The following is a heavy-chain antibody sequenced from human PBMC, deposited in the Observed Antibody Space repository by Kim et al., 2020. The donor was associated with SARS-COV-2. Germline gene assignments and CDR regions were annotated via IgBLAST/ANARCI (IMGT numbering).Heavy chain of an antibody. Sequence: GGSLRLSCAASGFTFSSYSMNWVRQAPGKGLEWVSYISSSSSTIYYADSVKGRFTISKDNAKNSLYLQMNSLRAEDTAVYYCARGGALATMVRGPSGGAGMDVWGQETTVTVSS. CDR3: ARGGALATMVRGPSGGAGMDV. CDR1: GFTFSSYS. D-gene: IGHD3-10*01. J-gene: IGHJ6*02. CDR2: ISSSSSTI. V-gene: IGHV3-48*04.